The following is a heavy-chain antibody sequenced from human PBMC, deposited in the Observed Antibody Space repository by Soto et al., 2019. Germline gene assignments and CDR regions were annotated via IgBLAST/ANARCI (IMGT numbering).Heavy chain of an antibody. CDR1: GYSFTSYW. CDR3: ARLDGVAVYYYYYGMDV. CDR2: IYPGDSDT. D-gene: IGHD2-15*01. Sequence: PGESLKISCKGSGYSFTSYWIGWVRQMPGKGLEWMGIIYPGDSDTRYSPSFQGQVTISADKSISTAYLQWSSLKASDTAMYYCARLDGVAVYYYYYGMDVWGQGTTVTVSS. J-gene: IGHJ6*02. V-gene: IGHV5-51*01.